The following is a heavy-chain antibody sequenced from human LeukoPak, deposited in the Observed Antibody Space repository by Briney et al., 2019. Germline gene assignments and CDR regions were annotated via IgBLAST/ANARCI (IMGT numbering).Heavy chain of an antibody. CDR3: AREGSSWYGYYYYYMDV. J-gene: IGHJ6*03. Sequence: GGSLRLSCAASGFTFSSYAMHWVRQAPGKGLEWVAVISYDGSNKYYADSVKGRFTISRDNSKNTLYLQMNSLRAEDTAVYYCAREGSSWYGYYYYYMDVWGKGTTVTVSS. V-gene: IGHV3-30-3*01. D-gene: IGHD6-13*01. CDR2: ISYDGSNK. CDR1: GFTFSSYA.